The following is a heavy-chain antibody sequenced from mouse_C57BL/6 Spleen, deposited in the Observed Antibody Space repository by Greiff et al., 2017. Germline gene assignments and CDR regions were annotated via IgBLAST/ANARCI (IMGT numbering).Heavy chain of an antibody. CDR3: ARYGNYGFAY. J-gene: IGHJ3*01. CDR2: IDPSDSET. V-gene: IGHV1-52*01. Sequence: VQLQQPGAELVRPGSSVTLSCKASGYTFTSYWMHWVKQRPIQGLEWIGNIDPSDSETHYNQKFKDKATLTVDKSSSTAYMQLSSLTSEDSAVYYCARYGNYGFAYWGQGTLVTVSA. D-gene: IGHD2-1*01. CDR1: GYTFTSYW.